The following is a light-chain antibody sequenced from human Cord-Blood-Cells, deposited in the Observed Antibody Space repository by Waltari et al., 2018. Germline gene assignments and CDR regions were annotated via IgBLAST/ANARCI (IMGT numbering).Light chain of an antibody. J-gene: IGLJ3*02. CDR2: RNN. CDR3: AAWDDSLSGPV. Sequence: QSVLTQPPSASGTPGPRVTISCSGSSSTIGSNYEYWYQQLPGTAPKLLIYRNNQRPSGVPDRFSGSKSGTSASLAISGLRSEDEADYYCAAWDDSLSGPVFGGGTKLTVL. CDR1: SSTIGSNY. V-gene: IGLV1-47*01.